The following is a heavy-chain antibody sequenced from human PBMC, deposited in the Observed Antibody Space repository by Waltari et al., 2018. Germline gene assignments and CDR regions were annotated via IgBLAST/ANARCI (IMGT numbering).Heavy chain of an antibody. CDR3: AKEWEDTAMVAYYFDS. CDR1: MFPFSTSA. V-gene: IGHV3-23*01. D-gene: IGHD5-18*01. J-gene: IGHJ4*02. Sequence: EVHLLESGGGLVQPGGSLRLSCTTSMFPFSTSALIWVRQAPGKGLEWVSAITGSGLTTYYADSVKGRFTVSRDNSRNTVFLQMNTLRGDDTAVYYCAKEWEDTAMVAYYFDSWGQGTLVTVSS. CDR2: ITGSGLTT.